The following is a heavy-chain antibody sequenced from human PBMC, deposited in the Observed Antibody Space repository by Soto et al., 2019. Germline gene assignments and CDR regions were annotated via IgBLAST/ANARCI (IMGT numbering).Heavy chain of an antibody. CDR3: VRGGGTLDY. V-gene: IGHV1-46*01. CDR2: ISPRDGTT. CDR1: GYTFINYA. J-gene: IGHJ4*02. Sequence: QVQLVQSGAEVKKSGASVKVSCKASGYTFINYAMYWVRQAPGQGLEWMGIISPRDGTTTYAQNFQDRVTMTRDTSTRTVYMELSSLRSEDTAVYYCVRGGGTLDYWGQGTLVTVSS.